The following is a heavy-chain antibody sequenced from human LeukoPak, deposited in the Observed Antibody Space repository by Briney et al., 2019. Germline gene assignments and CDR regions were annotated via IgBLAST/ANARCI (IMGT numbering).Heavy chain of an antibody. J-gene: IGHJ5*02. CDR2: IYTSGST. D-gene: IGHD3-22*01. CDR1: GGSISNKY. CDR3: ATDRGSSGYDH. Sequence: PSETLSLTCTVSGGSISNKYWNWIRQPAGKGLEWIGHIYTSGSTNYNPSLKSRVTMSVDTSKNQFSLELSSVTAADTAVYYCATDRGSSGYDHWGQGTLVTVSS. V-gene: IGHV4-4*07.